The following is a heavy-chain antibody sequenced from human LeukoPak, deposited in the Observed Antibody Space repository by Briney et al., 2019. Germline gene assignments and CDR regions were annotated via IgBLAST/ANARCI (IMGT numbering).Heavy chain of an antibody. CDR3: ARDGYGDYLDY. D-gene: IGHD4-17*01. J-gene: IGHJ4*02. V-gene: IGHV4-4*08. Sequence: SETLSLTCTVSGGSISSYYWSWIRQPPGKGLEWIGRIYVSGSTNYNPSLKSRVTISVDTSKNQFSLKLSSVTAADTAVYYCARDGYGDYLDYWGQGTLVTVSS. CDR1: GGSISSYY. CDR2: IYVSGST.